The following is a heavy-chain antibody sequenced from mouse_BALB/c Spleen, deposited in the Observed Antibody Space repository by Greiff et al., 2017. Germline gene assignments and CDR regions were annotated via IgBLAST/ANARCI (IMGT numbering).Heavy chain of an antibody. CDR2: ILPGSGST. Sequence: QVQLKESGAELMKPGASVKISCKATGYTFSSYWIEWVKQRPGHGLEWIGEILPGSGSTNYNEKFKGKATFTADTSSNTAYMQLSSLTSEDSAVYYCASPYYGSSSWFAYWGQGTLVTVSA. CDR3: ASPYYGSSSWFAY. V-gene: IGHV1-9*01. D-gene: IGHD1-1*01. CDR1: GYTFSSYW. J-gene: IGHJ3*01.